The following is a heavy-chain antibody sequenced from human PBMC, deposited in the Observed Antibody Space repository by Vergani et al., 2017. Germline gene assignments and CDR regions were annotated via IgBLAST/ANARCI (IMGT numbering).Heavy chain of an antibody. Sequence: EVQLVESGGGLVQPGGSLRLSCAASGFTFSSYSMNWVRQAPGKGLEWVSYISSSSSTIYYADSVKGRFTISRDNAKNTLYLQMNSLRAEDTAVYYCAKDPDGYNPYGGQGTLVTVSS. CDR1: GFTFSSYS. CDR2: ISSSSSTI. V-gene: IGHV3-48*01. J-gene: IGHJ4*02. CDR3: AKDPDGYNPY. D-gene: IGHD5-24*01.